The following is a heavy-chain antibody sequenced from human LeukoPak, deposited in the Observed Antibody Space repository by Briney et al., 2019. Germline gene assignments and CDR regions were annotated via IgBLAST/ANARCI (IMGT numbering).Heavy chain of an antibody. CDR2: ISSSSSYI. D-gene: IGHD3-22*01. J-gene: IGHJ6*03. V-gene: IGHV3-21*01. CDR1: GFTFSSYA. Sequence: GSLRLSCAASGFTFSSYAMNWVRQAPGKGLEWVSSISSSSSYIYYADSVKGRFTISRDNAKNSLYLQMNSLRAEDTAVYYCASSTATRSGDSSGYKRDCYYYMDVWGKGTTVTVSS. CDR3: ASSTATRSGDSSGYKRDCYYYMDV.